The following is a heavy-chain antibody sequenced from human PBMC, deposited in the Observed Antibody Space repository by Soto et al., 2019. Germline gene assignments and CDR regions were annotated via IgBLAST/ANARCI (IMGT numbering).Heavy chain of an antibody. J-gene: IGHJ3*02. D-gene: IGHD2-2*01. CDR1: GFTFSSYW. CDR3: ACSTSRVGAFDI. Sequence: GESLKISCAASGFTFSSYWMSWVRQAPGKGLEWVANIKQDGSEKYYVDSVKGRFTISRDNAKNSLYLQMNSLRAEDTAVYYCACSTSRVGAFDIWGQGTMVTVSS. V-gene: IGHV3-7*01. CDR2: IKQDGSEK.